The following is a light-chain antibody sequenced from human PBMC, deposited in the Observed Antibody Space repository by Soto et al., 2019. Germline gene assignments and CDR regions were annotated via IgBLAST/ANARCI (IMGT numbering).Light chain of an antibody. CDR2: AAS. J-gene: IGKJ1*01. CDR1: QGISSY. Sequence: DIRLTQSPSFLSASVGDRVTITCRASQGISSYLAWYQQKPGKAPNLLIYAASTLQTGVPSRFSGSGSGTEFTLTISSLQPEDFAGYYCQQLNSYPRPFGQGTKVEIK. V-gene: IGKV1-9*01. CDR3: QQLNSYPRP.